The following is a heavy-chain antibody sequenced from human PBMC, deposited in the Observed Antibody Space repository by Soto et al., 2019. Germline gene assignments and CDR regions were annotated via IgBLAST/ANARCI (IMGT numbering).Heavy chain of an antibody. D-gene: IGHD2-2*01. J-gene: IGHJ4*02. CDR3: VLRGCSSTSCYGKLDY. V-gene: IGHV1-69*02. Sequence: KVSCKASGGTFSSYTISWVRQAPGQGLEWMGRIIPILGIANYAQKFQGRVTITADKSTSTAYMELSSLRSEDTAVYYCVLRGCSSTSCYGKLDYWGQGTLVTVSS. CDR1: GGTFSSYT. CDR2: IIPILGIA.